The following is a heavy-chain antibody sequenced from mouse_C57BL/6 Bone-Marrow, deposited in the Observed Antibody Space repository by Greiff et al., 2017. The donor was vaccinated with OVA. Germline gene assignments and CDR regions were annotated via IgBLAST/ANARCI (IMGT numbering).Heavy chain of an antibody. V-gene: IGHV1-42*01. J-gene: IGHJ3*01. Sequence: EVQVVESGPELVKPGASVKISCKASGYSFTGYYMNWVKQSPEKSLEWIGEINPSTGGTTYNQKFKAKATLIVDKSSSTAYMQLKSLTSEDSAVYYCARGGTSPFAYWGQGTLVTVSA. CDR1: GYSFTGYY. CDR3: ARGGTSPFAY. CDR2: INPSTGGT. D-gene: IGHD4-1*01.